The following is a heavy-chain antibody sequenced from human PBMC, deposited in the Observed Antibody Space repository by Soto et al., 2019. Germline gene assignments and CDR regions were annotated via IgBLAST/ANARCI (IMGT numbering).Heavy chain of an antibody. D-gene: IGHD4-17*01. CDR3: ARAHYGDYGYGMDV. Sequence: PSETMSLTCAVSGVSISSGGYSWSWIRQPPGKGLEWIGYIYHSGSTYYNPSLKSRVTISVDRSKNQFSLKLTSVTAADTAVYYCARAHYGDYGYGMDVWGQGTPVTVSS. CDR1: GVSISSGGYS. CDR2: IYHSGST. V-gene: IGHV4-30-2*01. J-gene: IGHJ6*02.